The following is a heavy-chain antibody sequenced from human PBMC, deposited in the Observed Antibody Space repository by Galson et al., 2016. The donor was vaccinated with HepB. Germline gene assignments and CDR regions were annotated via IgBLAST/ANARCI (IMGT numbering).Heavy chain of an antibody. J-gene: IGHJ4*02. CDR2: INADNGNT. CDR1: ADNFNNNA. Sequence: SVKVSCKVSADNFNNNAIHWVRQGPGQKFEWMGWINADNGNTKYSQKFQGRVTITRDTSARTAHMELRRLTYGDSAVYYCARGPRAKISGVVIIMGIFDFWGQGTLVTVSS. CDR3: ARGPRAKISGVVIIMGIFDF. D-gene: IGHD3-3*01. V-gene: IGHV1-3*01.